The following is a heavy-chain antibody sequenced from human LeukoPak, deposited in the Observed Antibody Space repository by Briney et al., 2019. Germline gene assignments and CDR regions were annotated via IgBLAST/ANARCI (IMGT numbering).Heavy chain of an antibody. Sequence: PSETLSLTCAVYGGSFSGYYWSWIRQHPRKGLEWIGEINHSGSTNYNPSLKSRVTISVDTSNNQFSLQMRSVIAADTAVYYCAGGPRYDSSGYYSHNFDYWGQGTLVTVRS. J-gene: IGHJ4*02. CDR2: INHSGST. D-gene: IGHD3-22*01. CDR1: GGSFSGYY. V-gene: IGHV4-34*01. CDR3: AGGPRYDSSGYYSHNFDY.